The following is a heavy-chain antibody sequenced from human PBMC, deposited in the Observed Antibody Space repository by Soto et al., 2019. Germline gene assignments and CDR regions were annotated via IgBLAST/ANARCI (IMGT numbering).Heavy chain of an antibody. CDR1: GFNSGDYG. D-gene: IGHD3-3*01. V-gene: IGHV3-49*04. Sequence: EVQMVESGGGLVQPGRSLRLSCSFSGFNSGDYGLTWVRQAPGKGLEWVGFTGRPAYGGTTEYAASVRGRFIISRDDSKHVAYLQMNILQTEDTAIYYCSRDGDYYGLDVWGQGTTVTVSS. J-gene: IGHJ6*02. CDR3: SRDGDYYGLDV. CDR2: TGRPAYGGTT.